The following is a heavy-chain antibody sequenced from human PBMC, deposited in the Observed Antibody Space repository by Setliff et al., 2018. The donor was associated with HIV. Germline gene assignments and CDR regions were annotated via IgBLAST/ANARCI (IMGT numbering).Heavy chain of an antibody. V-gene: IGHV3-30*02. J-gene: IGHJ6*03. CDR3: ARISVASRYNSDMDV. D-gene: IGHD5-12*01. CDR2: IRSDETNK. Sequence: PGGSLRLSCEASGFIFSTYGMHWVRQAPGKGLEWVAFIRSDETNKYYSDSVKGRFTISRDTSKNTLFLQINSLRPEDTAVYYCARISVASRYNSDMDVWGKGTTVTGSS. CDR1: GFIFSTYG.